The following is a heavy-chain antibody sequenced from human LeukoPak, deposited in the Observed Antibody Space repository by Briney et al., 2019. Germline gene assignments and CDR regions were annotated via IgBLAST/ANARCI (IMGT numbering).Heavy chain of an antibody. CDR2: IHYRGTT. D-gene: IGHD6-19*01. Sequence: SETLSLTCTVSGDSIGNYWWSWVRQSPGKGLEWISYIHYRGTTNSNPSLKSRVSISVATSKNQFSLNLNSVTDAATAVYYCARDLGTGWPYWYFDLWGRGTLVTVSS. CDR1: GDSIGNYW. CDR3: ARDLGTGWPYWYFDL. V-gene: IGHV4-59*01. J-gene: IGHJ2*01.